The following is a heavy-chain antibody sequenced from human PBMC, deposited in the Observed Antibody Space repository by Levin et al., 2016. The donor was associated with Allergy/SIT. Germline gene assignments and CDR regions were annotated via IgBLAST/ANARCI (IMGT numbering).Heavy chain of an antibody. J-gene: IGHJ4*02. D-gene: IGHD4-17*01. V-gene: IGHV3-23*01. CDR2: ISGSSNNI. CDR1: GFTFSSYA. Sequence: GGSLRLSCTASGFTFSSYAMNWVRQAPGKGLEWVSVISGSSNNIYYADSVKGRFTISRDNSKNTVYLQMNSLRAEDTAMYYCAKDIPDYGVFKRFDYWGQGTLVTVSS. CDR3: AKDIPDYGVFKRFDY.